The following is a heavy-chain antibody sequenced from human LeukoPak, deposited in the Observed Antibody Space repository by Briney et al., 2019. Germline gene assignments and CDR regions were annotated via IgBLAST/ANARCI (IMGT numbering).Heavy chain of an antibody. Sequence: PSDTLSLTCTLSGGSISSRSYYWAWSRQPPGKGLDWIGTIQYRGSTFYNPAHKSRVTISVDTSKIQSSLKLSSVTASDTAVYYCASLGGYCSSVSCYQYFDLWGRGTLVTVSS. D-gene: IGHD2-2*01. CDR1: GGSISSRSYY. CDR2: IQYRGST. J-gene: IGHJ2*01. CDR3: ASLGGYCSSVSCYQYFDL. V-gene: IGHV4-39*01.